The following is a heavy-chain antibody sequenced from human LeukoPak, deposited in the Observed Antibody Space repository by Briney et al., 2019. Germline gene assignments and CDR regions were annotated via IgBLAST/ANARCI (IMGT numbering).Heavy chain of an antibody. CDR2: ISAYNGNT. CDR1: GYTFTSYG. D-gene: IGHD6-13*01. V-gene: IGHV1-18*01. CDR3: ARVRSQLVRFVRYNWFDP. J-gene: IGHJ5*02. Sequence: GASVKVSCKASGYTFTSYGISWVRQAPGQGLEWMGWISAYNGNTNYAQKLQGRVTMTTDTSTSTAYMELRSLRSDDTAVYYCARVRSQLVRFVRYNWFDPWGQGTLVTVSS.